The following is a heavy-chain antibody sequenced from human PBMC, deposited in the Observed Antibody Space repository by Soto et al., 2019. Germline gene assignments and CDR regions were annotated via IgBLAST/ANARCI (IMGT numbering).Heavy chain of an antibody. D-gene: IGHD6-19*01. CDR2: ISSSGSTI. CDR3: ARVAFYSSGWGLDAFDI. Sequence: GGSLRLSCAASGFPFSDYYMSWIRQAPGKGLEWVSYISSSGSTIYYADSVKGRFTISRDNAKNSLYLQMNSLRAEDTAVYYCARVAFYSSGWGLDAFDIWGQGTMVTVSS. J-gene: IGHJ3*02. CDR1: GFPFSDYY. V-gene: IGHV3-11*01.